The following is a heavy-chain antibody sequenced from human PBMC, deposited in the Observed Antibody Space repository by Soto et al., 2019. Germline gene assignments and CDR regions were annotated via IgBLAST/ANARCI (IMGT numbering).Heavy chain of an antibody. CDR2: INHSGST. CDR3: AHRGGFFYYYGMDV. V-gene: IGHV4-34*01. Sequence: SETLSLTCAVYGGSFSGYYWSWIRQPPGKGLEWIGEINHSGSTNYNPSLKSRVTISVDTSKDQFSLKLSSVTAADTAVYYCAHRGGFFYYYGMDVWGQGTTVTVSS. CDR1: GGSFSGYY. D-gene: IGHD3-3*01. J-gene: IGHJ6*02.